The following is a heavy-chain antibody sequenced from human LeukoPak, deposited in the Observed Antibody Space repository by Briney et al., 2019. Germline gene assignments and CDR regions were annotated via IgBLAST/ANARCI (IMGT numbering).Heavy chain of an antibody. Sequence: SETLSLTCTVSGGSISSGGYYWSWIRQHPGKGLEWIGYIYYSGSTYYNPSLKSRVTMSVDTSKNQFSLKLSSVTAADTAVYYCARDLGVSRAYSSSSRWFNPWGQGTLVTVSS. V-gene: IGHV4-31*03. CDR3: ARDLGVSRAYSSSSRWFNP. D-gene: IGHD6-6*01. CDR2: IYYSGST. J-gene: IGHJ5*02. CDR1: GGSISSGGYY.